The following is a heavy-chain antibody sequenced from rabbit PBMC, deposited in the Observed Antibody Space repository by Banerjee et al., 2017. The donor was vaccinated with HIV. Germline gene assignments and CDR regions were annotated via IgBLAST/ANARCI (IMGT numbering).Heavy chain of an antibody. J-gene: IGHJ4*01. V-gene: IGHV1S40*01. CDR2: IYTYDAST. D-gene: IGHD1-1*01. CDR1: GFSFSSSYY. Sequence: QSLEESGGDLVKPGASLTLTCTASGFSFSSSYYMCWVRQAPGKGLEWIACIYTYDASTYYASWAKGRFTISKTSSTTVTLQMTSLTAADTATYFCARYVVGSGYFNLWGPGTLVTVS. CDR3: ARYVVGSGYFNL.